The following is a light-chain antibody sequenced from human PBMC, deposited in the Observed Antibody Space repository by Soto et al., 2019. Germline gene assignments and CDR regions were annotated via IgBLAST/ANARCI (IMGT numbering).Light chain of an antibody. J-gene: IGLJ1*01. Sequence: QSALTQPPSASGSPGQSVTISCTGTSSDVGGYNYVSWYQQHPGKAPKLMIYEDSKRPSGVPDRFSGSKSGNTASLTVSGLQAEDEADYYCSSYAGSNFYVFGTGTKVTVL. CDR3: SSYAGSNFYV. CDR1: SSDVGGYNY. V-gene: IGLV2-8*01. CDR2: EDS.